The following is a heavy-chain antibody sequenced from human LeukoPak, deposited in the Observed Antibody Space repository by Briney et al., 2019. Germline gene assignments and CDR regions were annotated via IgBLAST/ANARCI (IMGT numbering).Heavy chain of an antibody. CDR1: GGSVSSGGYS. Sequence: SETLSLTCTVSGGSVSSGGYSWSWIRQPPGKGLEWIGYIYHSGSTYYNPSLKSRVTISVDRSKNQFSLKLCSVTAADTAVYYCARVDPAGYGMDVWGQGTTVTVSS. CDR2: IYHSGST. J-gene: IGHJ6*02. V-gene: IGHV4-30-2*01. CDR3: ARVDPAGYGMDV.